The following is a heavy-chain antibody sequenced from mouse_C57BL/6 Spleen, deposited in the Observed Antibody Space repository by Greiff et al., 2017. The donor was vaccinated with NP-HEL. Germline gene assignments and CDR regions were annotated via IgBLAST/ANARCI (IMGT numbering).Heavy chain of an antibody. Sequence: VQLQQSGPELVKPGASVKISCKASGYAFSSSWMNWVKQRPGKGLEWIGRIYPGDGDTNYNGKFKGKATLTADKSSSTAYMQLSSLTSEDSAVYFCARKMGYDGGAAMDYWGQGTSVTVSS. J-gene: IGHJ4*01. CDR2: IYPGDGDT. CDR1: GYAFSSSW. CDR3: ARKMGYDGGAAMDY. D-gene: IGHD2-2*01. V-gene: IGHV1-82*01.